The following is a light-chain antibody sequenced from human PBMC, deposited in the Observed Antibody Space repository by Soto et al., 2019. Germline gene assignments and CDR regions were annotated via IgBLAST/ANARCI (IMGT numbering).Light chain of an antibody. Sequence: DIQMTQAPSSLSASVGDRVTITCRARQDISTYLAWYQQKPGKVPKLLISAAYTLQSGVPPRFSGSGSGTDFTLTISSLQPEDVATYYCQQRSGRLTFGGGTRVDLK. J-gene: IGKJ4*01. CDR1: QDISTY. V-gene: IGKV1-27*01. CDR2: AAY. CDR3: QQRSGRLT.